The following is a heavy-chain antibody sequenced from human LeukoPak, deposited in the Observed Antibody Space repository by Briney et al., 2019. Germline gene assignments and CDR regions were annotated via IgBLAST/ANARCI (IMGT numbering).Heavy chain of an antibody. Sequence: ASVKVSCKASGYTFTSYGISWVRQAPGQGLEWMGWINPNSGGTNYAQKFQGRVTMTRDTSISTAYMELSRLRSDDTAVYYCARAAVAAAGDYWGQGTLVTVSS. CDR2: INPNSGGT. CDR3: ARAAVAAAGDY. CDR1: GYTFTSYG. D-gene: IGHD6-13*01. V-gene: IGHV1-2*02. J-gene: IGHJ4*02.